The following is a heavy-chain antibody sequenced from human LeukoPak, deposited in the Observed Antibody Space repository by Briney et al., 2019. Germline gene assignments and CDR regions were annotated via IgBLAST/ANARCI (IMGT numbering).Heavy chain of an antibody. V-gene: IGHV3-30*02. CDR2: IRYDGSNK. CDR3: AKDGVEDDGDYWLAD. CDR1: GFTFSSYG. D-gene: IGHD4-17*01. Sequence: PGGSLRLSCAASGFTFSSYGMHWVCQAPGKGLEWVAFIRYDGSNKYYADSVTGRFTISRDNSKNTVSLQMHSLRNADTAVYYCAKDGVEDDGDYWLADWGQGTLVTVSS. J-gene: IGHJ5*02.